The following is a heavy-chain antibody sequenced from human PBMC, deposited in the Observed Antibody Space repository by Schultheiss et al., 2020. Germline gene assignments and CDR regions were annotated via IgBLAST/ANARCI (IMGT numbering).Heavy chain of an antibody. CDR1: GGSISSYY. CDR2: IYHSGST. V-gene: IGHV4-59*04. Sequence: SETLSLTCTVSGGSISSYYWSWIRQPPGKGLEWIGSIYHSGSTYYNPSLKSRVTISVDTSKNQFSLKLSSVTAADTAVYYCARRPSPSPAYYFDYWGQGTLVTVSS. CDR3: ARRPSPSPAYYFDY. J-gene: IGHJ4*02.